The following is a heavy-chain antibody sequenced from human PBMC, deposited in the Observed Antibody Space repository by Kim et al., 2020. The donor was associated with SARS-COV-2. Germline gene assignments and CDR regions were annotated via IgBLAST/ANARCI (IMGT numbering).Heavy chain of an antibody. CDR2: IVPMFGTV. V-gene: IGHV1-69*13. CDR3: ARDSRDTVLSPGYAFDI. Sequence: SVKVSCRASGGIFSSNAINWVRQASGQGLEWMGGIVPMFGTVNSAQKFQGRVTITADESTTTAYMDLSSLRSDDTAVYYCARDSRDTVLSPGYAFDIWGQGTMVTVSS. CDR1: GGIFSSNA. D-gene: IGHD4-17*01. J-gene: IGHJ3*02.